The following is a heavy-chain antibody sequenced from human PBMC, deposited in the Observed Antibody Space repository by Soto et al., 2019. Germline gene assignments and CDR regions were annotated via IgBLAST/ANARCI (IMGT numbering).Heavy chain of an antibody. CDR3: ASSPVVVVVAATRYYFDY. Sequence: SVKVSCKASGGTFSSYAISWVRQAPGQGREWMGGIIPIFGTANYAQKFQGRVTITADESTSTAYMELSSLRSEDTAVYYCASSPVVVVVAATRYYFDYWGQGXLVTVYS. CDR1: GGTFSSYA. V-gene: IGHV1-69*13. D-gene: IGHD2-15*01. J-gene: IGHJ4*02. CDR2: IIPIFGTA.